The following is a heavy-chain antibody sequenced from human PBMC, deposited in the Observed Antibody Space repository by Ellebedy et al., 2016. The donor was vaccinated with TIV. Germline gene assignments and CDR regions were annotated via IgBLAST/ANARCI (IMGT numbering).Heavy chain of an antibody. Sequence: GESLKISCAASGFTFSSFEMNWVRQAPGKGLEWVSYISSSGSVMYYADSVKGRFTISRDNAKNSLYLQMNSLRAEDTAVYYCARVDSPPYGMDVWGQGTTVTVSS. CDR2: ISSSGSVM. V-gene: IGHV3-48*03. CDR3: ARVDSPPYGMDV. J-gene: IGHJ6*02. CDR1: GFTFSSFE. D-gene: IGHD2-21*01.